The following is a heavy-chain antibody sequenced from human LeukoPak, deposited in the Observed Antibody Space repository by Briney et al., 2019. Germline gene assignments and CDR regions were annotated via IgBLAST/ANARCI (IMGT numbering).Heavy chain of an antibody. Sequence: PSETLSLTCTVSGGSISSYYWSWIRQPAGKGLEWIGRIYTSGSTNYNPSLKSRVTMSVDTSKNQFSLKLSSVTAADTAVYYCARDRHYYGSGSYYLNPFDYWGRGTLVTVSS. CDR3: ARDRHYYGSGSYYLNPFDY. CDR2: IYTSGST. CDR1: GGSISSYY. J-gene: IGHJ4*02. D-gene: IGHD3-10*01. V-gene: IGHV4-4*07.